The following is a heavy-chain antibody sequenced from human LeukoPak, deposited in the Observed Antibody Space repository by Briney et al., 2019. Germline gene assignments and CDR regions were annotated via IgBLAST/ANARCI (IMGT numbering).Heavy chain of an antibody. CDR3: ARTRGVTTVTTGKHYYYYYGMDV. CDR2: INPNSGGT. Sequence: ASVKVSCKASGYTFTGYYMHWVRQAPGQGLEWMGWINPNSGGTNYAQKFQGRVTMTRDTSISTAYMELSGLRSDDTAVYYCARTRGVTTVTTGKHYYYYYGMDVWGQGTTVTVSS. J-gene: IGHJ6*02. CDR1: GYTFTGYY. D-gene: IGHD4-17*01. V-gene: IGHV1-2*02.